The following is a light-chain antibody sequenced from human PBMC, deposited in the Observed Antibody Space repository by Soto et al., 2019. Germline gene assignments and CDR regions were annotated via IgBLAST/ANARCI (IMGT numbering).Light chain of an antibody. Sequence: EIVLTQSPGTLSLSPGDTATLSCRASQSGSSSYLAWYQQKPGQAPRLLIYGASRRATGIPDRFSGTGSGTDFTLTISRLEPEDFAVYYCQRDGGSRFTFGPGTKVEIK. CDR3: QRDGGSRFT. V-gene: IGKV3-20*01. CDR2: GAS. CDR1: QSGSSSY. J-gene: IGKJ3*01.